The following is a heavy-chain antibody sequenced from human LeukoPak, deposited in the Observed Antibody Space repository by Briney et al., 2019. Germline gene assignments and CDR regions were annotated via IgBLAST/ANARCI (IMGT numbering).Heavy chain of an antibody. CDR2: IRYDGSNK. CDR3: ANLYALYGSGSYIFDY. CDR1: GFTFGSYG. V-gene: IGHV3-30*02. Sequence: GGSLRLSCAASGFTFGSYGMHWVRQAPGKGLEWVAFIRYDGSNKYYADSVKGRFTISRDNSKNTLYLQMNSLRAEDTAVYYCANLYALYGSGSYIFDYWGQGTLVTVSS. J-gene: IGHJ4*02. D-gene: IGHD3-10*01.